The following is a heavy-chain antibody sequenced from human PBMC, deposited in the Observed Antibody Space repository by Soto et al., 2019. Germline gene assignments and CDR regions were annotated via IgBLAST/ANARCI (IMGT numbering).Heavy chain of an antibody. J-gene: IGHJ3*01. CDR3: ARAFFYQGSDSRGYSFDAFDF. D-gene: IGHD3-22*01. CDR2: ISAHTGSS. CDR1: GYTFTSSG. Sequence: QVQLVQSGAEVKKPGASVKVSCKASGYTFTSSGMSWVRQAPGQGLEWMGRISAHTGSSEYAQRFQGRVTMTTDRSTSTAYIELRSRISDDTAVYYCARAFFYQGSDSRGYSFDAFDFWGPGTLVTVSS. V-gene: IGHV1-18*01.